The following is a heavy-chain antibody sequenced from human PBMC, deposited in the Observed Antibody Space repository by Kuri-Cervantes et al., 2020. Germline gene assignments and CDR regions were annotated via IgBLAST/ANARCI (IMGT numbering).Heavy chain of an antibody. J-gene: IGHJ6*02. CDR2: ISSSGSTI. V-gene: IGHV3-11*01. D-gene: IGHD4-11*01. Sequence: GESLKISCAASGFTFKNAWMSWVRQAPGKGLEWVSYISSSGSTIYYADSVKGRFTIPRDNAKNSLYLQMNSLRAEDTAVYYCARDVQSGVWGQGTTVTVSS. CDR3: ARDVQSGV. CDR1: GFTFKNAW.